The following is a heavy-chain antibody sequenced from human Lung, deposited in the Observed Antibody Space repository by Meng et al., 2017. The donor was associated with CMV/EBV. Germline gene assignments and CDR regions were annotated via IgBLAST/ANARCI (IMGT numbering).Heavy chain of an antibody. Sequence: SXAASGFTFNDYAMHWVRQAPGKGLEWVPGISWNSGSIGYADSVKGRFTISRVNAKNSLYLQMNSLSAEETAWYYCAKDIGGSAGYGMDVWGQGXTVTVSS. CDR1: GFTFNDYA. V-gene: IGHV3-9*01. CDR3: AKDIGGSAGYGMDV. J-gene: IGHJ6*02. CDR2: ISWNSGSI.